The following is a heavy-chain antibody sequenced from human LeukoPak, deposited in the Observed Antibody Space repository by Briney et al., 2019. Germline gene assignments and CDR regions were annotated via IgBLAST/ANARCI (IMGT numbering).Heavy chain of an antibody. D-gene: IGHD2/OR15-2a*01. CDR3: AKTLSLNWYFDL. Sequence: QAGGSLRLSCAASGFTFSSYAMSWVRQAPGKGLEWVSTISGSGGSTYYADSVKGRFTISRDNSKNTLYLQMNSLRAEDTAVYYCAKTLSLNWYFDLWGRGTLVTVSS. CDR2: ISGSGGST. J-gene: IGHJ2*01. CDR1: GFTFSSYA. V-gene: IGHV3-23*01.